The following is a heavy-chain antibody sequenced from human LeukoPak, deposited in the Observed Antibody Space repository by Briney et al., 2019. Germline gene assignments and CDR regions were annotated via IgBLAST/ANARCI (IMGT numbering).Heavy chain of an antibody. D-gene: IGHD3-10*02. CDR1: GFTFSSYE. V-gene: IGHV3-48*03. CDR3: AELGITMIGGV. CDR2: ISSSGSTI. Sequence: GGSLRLSCAASGFTFSSYEMNWVRQAPGKGLAWVSYISSSGSTIYYADSVKGRLTISRDNAKNSLYLQMNSLRAEDTAVYYCAELGITMIGGVWGKGTTVTISS. J-gene: IGHJ6*04.